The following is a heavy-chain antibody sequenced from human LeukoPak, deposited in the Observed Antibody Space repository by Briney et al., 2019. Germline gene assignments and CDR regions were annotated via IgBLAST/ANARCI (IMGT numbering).Heavy chain of an antibody. CDR2: ISSSSRII. J-gene: IGHJ4*02. CDR1: GFIFSDYY. Sequence: GGSLRLSCAASGFIFSDYYMSWICQAPGKGLEWVSYISSSSRIIYYADSVKGRFTISRDNAKNSLYLQMDSLRAEDTAVYYCARAEEDFFDSWGQGTLVTVSS. CDR3: ARAEEDFFDS. V-gene: IGHV3-11*01.